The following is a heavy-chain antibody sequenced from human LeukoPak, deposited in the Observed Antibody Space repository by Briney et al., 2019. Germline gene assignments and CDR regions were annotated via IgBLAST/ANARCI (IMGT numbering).Heavy chain of an antibody. V-gene: IGHV1-69*13. Sequence: ASVKVSCKASGGTFSSYAISWVRQAPGQGLEWMGGIIPIFGTANYAQKFQGRVTITADESTSTAYMELSSLRSEDTAVYYCARAHPTDYYDSSVGPWGQGTLVTVSS. J-gene: IGHJ5*02. D-gene: IGHD3-22*01. CDR3: ARAHPTDYYDSSVGP. CDR1: GGTFSSYA. CDR2: IIPIFGTA.